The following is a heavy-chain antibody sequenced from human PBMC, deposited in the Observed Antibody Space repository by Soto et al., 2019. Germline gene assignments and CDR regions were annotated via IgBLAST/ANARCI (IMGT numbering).Heavy chain of an antibody. J-gene: IGHJ4*02. CDR1: GFIFSSDA. V-gene: IGHV3-23*01. Sequence: GGSLRHSCAASGFIFSSDAMSWVRQAPGKGLEWVSAISGSGGSTYYADSVKGRFTISRDNSKNTLYLQMNGLRAEDTAVYYCAKDHIVLVPTAIFNFGYWGQGTRVTVSS. CDR2: ISGSGGST. CDR3: AKDHIVLVPTAIFNFGY. D-gene: IGHD2-2*02.